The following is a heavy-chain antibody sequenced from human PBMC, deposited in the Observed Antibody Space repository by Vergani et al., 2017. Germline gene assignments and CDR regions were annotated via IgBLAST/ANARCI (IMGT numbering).Heavy chain of an antibody. Sequence: EVQLLESGGGLVQPGGSLRLSCAASGFTFSSYAMSWVRQAPGKGLEWVSAISGSGGSTDYADSVKGRFTISRDNSKNTLYLQMNSLRAEDTAVYYCAKSYDFWSGSNDYWGQGTLVTVSS. D-gene: IGHD3-3*01. V-gene: IGHV3-23*01. CDR1: GFTFSSYA. CDR2: ISGSGGST. CDR3: AKSYDFWSGSNDY. J-gene: IGHJ4*02.